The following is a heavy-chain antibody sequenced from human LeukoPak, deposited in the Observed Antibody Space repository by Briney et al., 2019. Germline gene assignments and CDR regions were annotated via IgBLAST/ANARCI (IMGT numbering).Heavy chain of an antibody. D-gene: IGHD3-22*01. Sequence: PSETLSLTCTVSGTSISGDYWSWIRQPPGKGLEWIGYIYYSGSTSYNPSLKSRVTISVDTSKNQFSLKLSSVTAADTAVYYCVRYDSLLNYFDYWGQGTLVTVSS. J-gene: IGHJ4*02. CDR1: GTSISGDY. CDR3: VRYDSLLNYFDY. CDR2: IYYSGST. V-gene: IGHV4-59*01.